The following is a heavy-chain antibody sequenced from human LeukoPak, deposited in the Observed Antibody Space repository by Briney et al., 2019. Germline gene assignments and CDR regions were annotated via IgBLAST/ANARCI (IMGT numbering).Heavy chain of an antibody. V-gene: IGHV5-51*01. CDR3: ARQEYCSGGSCYTWFDP. D-gene: IGHD2-15*01. Sequence: GESLKISCKGSGYSINNYWIGWVRQMPGKGLEWMGIIYPADSDIRYSPSFRGQVTISADKSISIVYLQWSSLKASDTAMYYCARQEYCSGGSCYTWFDPWGQGTLVTVSS. CDR2: IYPADSDI. CDR1: GYSINNYW. J-gene: IGHJ5*02.